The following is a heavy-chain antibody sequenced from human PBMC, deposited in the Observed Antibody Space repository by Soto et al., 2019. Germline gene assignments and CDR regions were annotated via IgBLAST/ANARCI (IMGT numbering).Heavy chain of an antibody. CDR1: GYTFARYG. D-gene: IGHD6-19*01. J-gene: IGHJ6*02. CDR2: ISLYNGNT. CDR3: ARVIAVGRNTHFRMDV. Sequence: ASDTVSCQGSGYTFARYGVSWVRQAPGQGLELMGWISLYNGNTNYDRTVQGRVTMTADKSTSTAYMELRSLRSDDTAVYYCARVIAVGRNTHFRMDVWGQGTTVTVYS. V-gene: IGHV1-18*01.